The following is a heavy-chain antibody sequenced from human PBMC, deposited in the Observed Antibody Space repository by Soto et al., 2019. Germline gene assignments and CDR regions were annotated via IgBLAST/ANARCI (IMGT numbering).Heavy chain of an antibody. Sequence: QVQLVQSGAEVKKPGSSVKVSCKASGGTFSTYGISWVRQAPGQGLEWMGGIIPIFGTANYAQKFQGRVTITADESTSTAYMELSSLRSEDTAVYYRARSGKASGSESYEYYFYYMDVWGKGTTVSVSS. V-gene: IGHV1-69*01. CDR3: ARSGKASGSESYEYYFYYMDV. J-gene: IGHJ6*03. CDR1: GGTFSTYG. D-gene: IGHD3-10*01. CDR2: IIPIFGTA.